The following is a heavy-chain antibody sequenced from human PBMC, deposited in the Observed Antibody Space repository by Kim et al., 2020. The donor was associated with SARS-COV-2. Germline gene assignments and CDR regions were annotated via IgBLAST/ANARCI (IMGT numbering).Heavy chain of an antibody. D-gene: IGHD4-17*01. CDR3: ARDDTVTGLVFDY. V-gene: IGHV3-33*01. J-gene: IGHJ4*02. CDR2: IWYDGSNK. Sequence: GGSLRLSCAASGFIFSDYGMHWVRQAPGKGLEWVAVIWYDGSNKYYVDSVKGRFTITRDTSKNTVYLQMNSLRAEDSGVYYCARDDTVTGLVFDYWGLGT. CDR1: GFIFSDYG.